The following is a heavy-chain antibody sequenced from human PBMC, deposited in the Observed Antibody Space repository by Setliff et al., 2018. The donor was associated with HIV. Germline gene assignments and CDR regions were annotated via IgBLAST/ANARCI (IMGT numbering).Heavy chain of an antibody. J-gene: IGHJ6*03. Sequence: PSETLSLTCTVSGGSISFGCYYWSWIRQPAGKGLEWIGRMHTSGSTSYSPSLKSRVTISIDTSKNQFSLELTSLIAADTAVYYCARVGASGVPSTMDYYYYMDVWGKGTTVTVSS. CDR1: GGSISFGCYY. CDR3: ARVGASGVPSTMDYYYYMDV. CDR2: MHTSGST. V-gene: IGHV4-61*02. D-gene: IGHD3-10*01.